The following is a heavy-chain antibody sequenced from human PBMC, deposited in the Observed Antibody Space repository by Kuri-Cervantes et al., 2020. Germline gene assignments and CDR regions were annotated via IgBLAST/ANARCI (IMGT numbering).Heavy chain of an antibody. V-gene: IGHV3-21*05. CDR2: ISITSTYI. D-gene: IGHD3-22*01. CDR3: AKDYYDTSGAY. J-gene: IGHJ4*02. CDR1: GFSFNNYA. Sequence: GGSLRLSCVASGFSFNNYAFYWVRQAPGKGLEWVSYISITSTYIYYTDSVKGRFTISRDNSKNTLYLQVNSLRAEDTAVYYCAKDYYDTSGAYWGQGTLVTVSS.